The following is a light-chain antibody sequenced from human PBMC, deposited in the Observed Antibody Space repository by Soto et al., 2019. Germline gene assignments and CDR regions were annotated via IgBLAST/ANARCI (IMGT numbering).Light chain of an antibody. CDR1: QSVSTN. CDR2: GAS. CDR3: QQYNVWPQT. J-gene: IGKJ1*01. V-gene: IGKV3-15*01. Sequence: EIVMTQSPGTLSLSPGERATLSCRASQSVSTNLAWYQQIPGQAPRLLIYGASTRATGIPARFSGSGSGTEFTLAISSLHSEDFAVYYCQQYNVWPQTFGLGTKVEIK.